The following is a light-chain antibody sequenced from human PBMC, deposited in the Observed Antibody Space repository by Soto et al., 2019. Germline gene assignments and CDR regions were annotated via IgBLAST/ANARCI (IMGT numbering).Light chain of an antibody. CDR1: NIGSKS. Sequence: SYELTQPPSVSVAPGKTARITCGGNNIGSKSVHWYQQKPGQAPVLVIYYDSDRPSGIPEQFSGSNSGHTATLTISRVEAGDEADYYCQVWDSSSDHVVFGGGTKSPS. J-gene: IGLJ2*01. V-gene: IGLV3-21*04. CDR3: QVWDSSSDHVV. CDR2: YDS.